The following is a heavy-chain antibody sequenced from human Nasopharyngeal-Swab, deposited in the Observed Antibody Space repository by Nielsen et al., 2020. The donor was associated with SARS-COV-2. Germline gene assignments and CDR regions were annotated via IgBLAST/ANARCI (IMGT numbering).Heavy chain of an antibody. CDR2: FSSSSSYI. D-gene: IGHD6-13*01. CDR1: GFIFSSYS. CDR3: AREEGSSWHYFDY. V-gene: IGHV3-21*01. Sequence: GESLKISCAASGFIFSSYSMNWVRQAPGKGLEWVSSFSSSSSYIYYADSVKGRFTISRDNAKNSLYLQMNSLRAEDTAVYYCAREEGSSWHYFDYWGQGTLVTVSS. J-gene: IGHJ4*02.